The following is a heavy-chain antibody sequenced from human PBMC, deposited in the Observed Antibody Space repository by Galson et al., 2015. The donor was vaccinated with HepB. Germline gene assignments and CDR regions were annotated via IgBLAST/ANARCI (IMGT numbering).Heavy chain of an antibody. CDR3: AKEAPTTYYYDSSGYYSHFGY. J-gene: IGHJ4*02. Sequence: SLRLSCAASGFTFSSYAMSWVRQAPGKGLEWASAISGSGGSTYYADSVKGRFTISRDNSKNTLYLQMNSLRAEDTAVYYCAKEAPTTYYYDSSGYYSHFGYWGQGTLVTVSS. V-gene: IGHV3-23*01. CDR2: ISGSGGST. D-gene: IGHD3-22*01. CDR1: GFTFSSYA.